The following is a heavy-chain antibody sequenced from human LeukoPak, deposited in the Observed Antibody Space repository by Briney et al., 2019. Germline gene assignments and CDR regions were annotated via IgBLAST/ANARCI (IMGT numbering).Heavy chain of an antibody. D-gene: IGHD4-11*01. J-gene: IGHJ5*02. CDR1: GYTFTSYD. Sequence: ASVKVSCKASGYTFTSYDINWVRQATGHGLEWMGWMNPNSGNIAYAQKFQGRVTITRNTSINTAYMELSSLTSEDTAMYYCARGRATVTTHWLDPWSQGTLVAVSS. V-gene: IGHV1-8*03. CDR3: ARGRATVTTHWLDP. CDR2: MNPNSGNI.